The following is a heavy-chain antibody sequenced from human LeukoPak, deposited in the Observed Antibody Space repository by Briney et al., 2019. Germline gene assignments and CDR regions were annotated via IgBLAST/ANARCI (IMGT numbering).Heavy chain of an antibody. CDR2: IYHSGST. CDR1: GGSISSGGYS. Sequence: SETLSLTCAVSGGSISSGGYSWSWIRQPPGKGLEWIGYIYHSGSTYYNPSLKSRVTISVDRSKNQFSLKLSSVTAADTAVYYCARGGVLRDFDWINWFDPWGQGTLVTVSS. V-gene: IGHV4-30-2*01. CDR3: ARGGVLRDFDWINWFDP. D-gene: IGHD3-9*01. J-gene: IGHJ5*02.